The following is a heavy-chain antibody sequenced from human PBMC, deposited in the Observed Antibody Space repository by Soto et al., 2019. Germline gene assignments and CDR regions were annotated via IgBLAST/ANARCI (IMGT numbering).Heavy chain of an antibody. V-gene: IGHV3-48*01. CDR2: ITRSGSAK. CDR1: GFTFSSYS. Sequence: PGGSLRLSCEASGFTFSSYSMNWVRQAPGKGLQWVANITRSGSAKYYAGSVKGRFTFSRDNSKNTLYLQMNSLRAEDTAVYYCAKDGGYAYYDSSGYYFAYWGQGTLVTSPQ. CDR3: AKDGGYAYYDSSGYYFAY. D-gene: IGHD3-22*01. J-gene: IGHJ4*02.